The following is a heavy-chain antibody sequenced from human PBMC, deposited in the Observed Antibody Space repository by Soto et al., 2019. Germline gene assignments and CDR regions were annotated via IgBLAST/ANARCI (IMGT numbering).Heavy chain of an antibody. J-gene: IGHJ3*02. CDR3: TRWTYYDSSGPETRAKDFDI. V-gene: IGHV1-69*02. CDR1: GGTFSSYT. Sequence: QVQLVQSGAEVKKPGSSVKVSCKASGGTFSSYTISWVRQAPGQGLEWMGRIIPILGIANYAQKFQGRVTITADKSTSTAYMELSSLRSEDTAVYYCTRWTYYDSSGPETRAKDFDIWGQGTMVTVSS. CDR2: IIPILGIA. D-gene: IGHD3-22*01.